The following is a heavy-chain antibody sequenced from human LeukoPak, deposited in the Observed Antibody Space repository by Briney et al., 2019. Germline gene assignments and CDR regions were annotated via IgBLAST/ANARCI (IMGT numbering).Heavy chain of an antibody. D-gene: IGHD3-3*01. Sequence: SETLSLTCTVSGGSISSYYWSWIRQPPGKGLEWIGYIYYSGSTNYNPSLKSRVTISVDTSKSQFSLKLSSVTAADTAVYYCAREVSEDYDFCSGYSPGAFDIWGQGTMVTVSS. CDR2: IYYSGST. J-gene: IGHJ3*02. V-gene: IGHV4-59*01. CDR1: GGSISSYY. CDR3: AREVSEDYDFCSGYSPGAFDI.